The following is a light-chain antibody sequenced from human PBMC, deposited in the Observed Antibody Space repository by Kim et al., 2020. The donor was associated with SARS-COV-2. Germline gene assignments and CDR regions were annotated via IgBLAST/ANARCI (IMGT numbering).Light chain of an antibody. CDR1: QSVSSSY. Sequence: TLSLSPGERATLSGRASQSVSSSYLAWYQQKPGQAPMLLIYGASSRATGIPDRFSGSGSGTDFTLTISRLEPEDFAVYYCQQYDTFGPGTKVDIK. V-gene: IGKV3-20*01. CDR2: GAS. CDR3: QQYDT. J-gene: IGKJ3*01.